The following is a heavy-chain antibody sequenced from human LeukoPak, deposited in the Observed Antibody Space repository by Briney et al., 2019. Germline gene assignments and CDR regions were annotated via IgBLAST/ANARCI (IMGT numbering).Heavy chain of an antibody. CDR1: GYTFTGYY. Sequence: ASVKVSCKASGYTFTGYYMHWVRQAPGQGLEWMGGIIPIFGTANYAQKFQGRVTITADKSTSTAYMELSSLRSEDTAVYYCARRGSGSYYSWFDPWGQGTLVTVSS. CDR3: ARRGSGSYYSWFDP. J-gene: IGHJ5*02. V-gene: IGHV1-69*06. CDR2: IIPIFGTA. D-gene: IGHD3-10*01.